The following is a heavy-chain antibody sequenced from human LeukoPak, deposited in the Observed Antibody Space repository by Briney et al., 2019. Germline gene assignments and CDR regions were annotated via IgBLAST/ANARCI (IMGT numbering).Heavy chain of an antibody. CDR1: GGSFSGYY. J-gene: IGHJ4*02. CDR3: ARLSYYDSSGYLPLMDY. D-gene: IGHD3-22*01. Sequence: SETLSLTCAVYGGSFSGYYWGWIRQPPGKGLEWIGSIYYSGSTYYNPSLKSRVTISVDTSKNQFSLKLSSVTAADTAVYYCARLSYYDSSGYLPLMDYWGQGTLVTVSS. CDR2: IYYSGST. V-gene: IGHV4-39*01.